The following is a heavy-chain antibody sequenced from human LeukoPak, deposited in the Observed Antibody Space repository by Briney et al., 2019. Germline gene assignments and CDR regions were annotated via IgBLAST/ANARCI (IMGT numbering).Heavy chain of an antibody. CDR3: ARDGALDYYDSSGYGY. CDR2: ISAYNGDT. D-gene: IGHD3-22*01. V-gene: IGHV1-18*01. J-gene: IGHJ4*02. CDR1: GNTLTELS. Sequence: ASVKVSCKVSGNTLTELSMHWVRQAPGQGLEWMGWISAYNGDTNSAQKFQGRVTMTTDTSTSTAYMELRALRADDTAVYYCARDGALDYYDSSGYGYWGQGTLVTVSS.